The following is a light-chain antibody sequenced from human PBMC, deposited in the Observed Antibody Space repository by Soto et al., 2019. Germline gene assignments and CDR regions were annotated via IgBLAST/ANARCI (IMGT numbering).Light chain of an antibody. V-gene: IGLV1-44*01. CDR1: SSNIGSNT. CDR3: ASWDDSLNGYV. J-gene: IGLJ1*01. CDR2: TNN. Sequence: QPVLTQPPSASGTPGQRVTISCSGGSSNIGSNTVNWYQQLPGTAPKLLIYTNNQRPSGVPDRFSGSKSGTSASLAISGLQSEDEAVYYCASWDDSLNGYVFGTGTQLTVL.